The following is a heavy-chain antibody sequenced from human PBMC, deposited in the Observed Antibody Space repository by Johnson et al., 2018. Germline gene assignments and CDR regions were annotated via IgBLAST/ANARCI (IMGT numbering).Heavy chain of an antibody. CDR2: IIPILGIA. J-gene: IGHJ1*01. CDR1: GGTFSSYT. CDR3: ARGNSSGWAEYFQH. V-gene: IGHV1-69*04. Sequence: QVQLVQSGAEVKKPGSSXKVSCKASGGTFSSYTISWVRQAPGQGLEWMGRIIPILGIANYAQKFQGRVTITADKSTSTAYMELSSLRTEDTAVYYWARGNSSGWAEYFQHWGQGTLVTVSS. D-gene: IGHD6-19*01.